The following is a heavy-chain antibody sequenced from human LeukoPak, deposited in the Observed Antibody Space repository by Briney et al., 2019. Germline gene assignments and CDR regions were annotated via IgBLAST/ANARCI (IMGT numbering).Heavy chain of an antibody. D-gene: IGHD6-6*01. CDR2: IYYSGNT. J-gene: IGHJ6*03. CDR3: ARDWGVGGRPGYMDV. CDR1: GGSISSGFYY. Sequence: SETLSLTCTVSGGSISSGFYYWSWIRQPPGKGLEWIGYIYYSGNTNYNPSLKSRVTILVDTSKNQVSLKLSSVTAADTAVYFCARDWGVGGRPGYMDVWGKGTTVTVSS. V-gene: IGHV4-61*01.